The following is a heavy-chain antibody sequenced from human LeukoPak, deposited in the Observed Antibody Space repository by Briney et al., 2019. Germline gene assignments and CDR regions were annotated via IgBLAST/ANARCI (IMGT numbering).Heavy chain of an antibody. J-gene: IGHJ4*02. V-gene: IGHV1-8*01. CDR2: MNPNSGNT. CDR3: ARGYALYSGRYIDFDY. Sequence: GASVKVSCKASGYTFTSYDINWVRQATGQGLEWMGWMNPNSGNTGYAQKFQGRVTMTRNTSISTAYMELSSLRSDDTAVYYCARGYALYSGRYIDFDYWGQGTLVTVSS. CDR1: GYTFTSYD. D-gene: IGHD1-26*01.